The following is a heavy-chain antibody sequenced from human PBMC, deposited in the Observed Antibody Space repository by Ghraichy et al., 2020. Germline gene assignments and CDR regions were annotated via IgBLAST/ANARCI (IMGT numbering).Heavy chain of an antibody. D-gene: IGHD2-15*01. V-gene: IGHV3-23*01. J-gene: IGHJ1*01. Sequence: TYYTDSVKGRFTISRDDSQNTVYLQMNRLRDDDTAIYYCAKSSGVPVLGSPARDWGQG. CDR2: T. CDR3: AKSSGVPVLGSPARD.